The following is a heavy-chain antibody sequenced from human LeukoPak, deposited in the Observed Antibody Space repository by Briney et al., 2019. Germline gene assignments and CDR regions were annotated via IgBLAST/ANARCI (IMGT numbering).Heavy chain of an antibody. CDR2: IKGDGSER. V-gene: IGHV3-7*01. Sequence: GGSLRLSCAASGFTFSTYWMTWVRQVPGKGLEWVGNIKGDGSERYYLDSVKGRFTISRDNAKNSLYLQMNSLRAEDTAVYYCARDSYYDSNWFDPWGQGTLVTVSS. D-gene: IGHD3-22*01. J-gene: IGHJ5*02. CDR3: ARDSYYDSNWFDP. CDR1: GFTFSTYW.